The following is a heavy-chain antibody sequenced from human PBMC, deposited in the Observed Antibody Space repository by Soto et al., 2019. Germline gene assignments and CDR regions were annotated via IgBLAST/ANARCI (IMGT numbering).Heavy chain of an antibody. D-gene: IGHD2-15*01. CDR3: ARAYSGRLPRRADYYYAMDV. Sequence: GSLRLSCAASGFTFSSYDMHWVRQATGKGLEWVSAIGTAGDTYYPGSVKGRFTISRENAKNSLYLQMNNLRAGDTAVYYCARAYSGRLPRRADYYYAMDVWGQGTTVTVSS. CDR1: GFTFSSYD. V-gene: IGHV3-13*01. CDR2: IGTAGDT. J-gene: IGHJ6*02.